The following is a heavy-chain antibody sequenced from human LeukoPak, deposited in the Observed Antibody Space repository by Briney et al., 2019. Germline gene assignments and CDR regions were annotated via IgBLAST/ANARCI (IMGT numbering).Heavy chain of an antibody. CDR2: INPSGGST. CDR1: GYTFTSYY. CDR3: ARDLEYYYDSSGYYSDDY. V-gene: IGHV1-46*03. Sequence: ASVKVSCKASGYTFTSYYMHWVRQAPGQGLEWMGIINPSGGSTSYAQKFQGGVTMTRDASTSTVYMELSSLRSEDTAVYYCARDLEYYYDSSGYYSDDYWGQGTLVTVSS. D-gene: IGHD3-22*01. J-gene: IGHJ4*02.